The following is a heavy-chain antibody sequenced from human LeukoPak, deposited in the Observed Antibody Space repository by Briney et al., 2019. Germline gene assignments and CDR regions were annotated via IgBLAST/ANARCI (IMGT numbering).Heavy chain of an antibody. V-gene: IGHV1-18*01. Sequence: GASVKVSCKASGYTFTSYGISWVRQAPGQGLEWMGWISAYNGNTNYAQKLQGRVTMTTDTSTSTAYMELRSLSSDDTAVYYCARDDLIAVAGTFDYWGQGTLVTVSS. J-gene: IGHJ4*02. CDR2: ISAYNGNT. D-gene: IGHD6-19*01. CDR1: GYTFTSYG. CDR3: ARDDLIAVAGTFDY.